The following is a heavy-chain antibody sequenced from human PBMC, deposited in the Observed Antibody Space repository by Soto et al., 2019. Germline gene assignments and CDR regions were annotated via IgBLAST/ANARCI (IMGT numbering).Heavy chain of an antibody. CDR3: ASDRSGGPIVVPWFDP. V-gene: IGHV3-7*01. D-gene: IGHD2-15*01. CDR1: GFTFSSYW. Sequence: EVQLVESGGGLVQPGGSLRLSCAASGFTFSSYWMSWVRQAPGKGLEWVANIKQDGSEKYYVDSVKGRFNISRDNAKNSLYLQMKSLRAEDTAVYYCASDRSGGPIVVPWFDPWGQGTLVTVSS. J-gene: IGHJ5*02. CDR2: IKQDGSEK.